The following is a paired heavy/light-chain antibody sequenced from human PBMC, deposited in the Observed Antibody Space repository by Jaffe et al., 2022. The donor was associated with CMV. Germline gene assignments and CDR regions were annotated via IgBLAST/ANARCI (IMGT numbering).Light chain of an antibody. CDR2: KAS. J-gene: IGKJ2*01. V-gene: IGKV1-5*03. CDR1: QSIGSW. Sequence: DIQMTQSPSTLSASVGDRVTITCRASQSIGSWLAWYQLKPGKAPKLLIYKASNLETGVPSRFSGSGSGTEFTLTISSLQPDDLATYYCQQYNTYLYTFGQGTKLEI. CDR3: QQYNTYLYT.
Heavy chain of an antibody. CDR3: VRGSRVLDPGGYDNSNYYSDGPPLL. CDR2: IWFDGTNE. CDR1: GFTFRAYG. D-gene: IGHD3-22*01. Sequence: QVQLVESGGGVVQPARSLRLSCAASGFTFRAYGMHWIRQAPGKGLEWVAFIWFDGTNEYYTDSVKGRFAVSRDNSRNTLYLQMNSLRAEDTAVYYCVRGSRVLDPGGYDNSNYYSDGPPLLWGQGTLVTVSS. V-gene: IGHV3-33*01. J-gene: IGHJ4*02.